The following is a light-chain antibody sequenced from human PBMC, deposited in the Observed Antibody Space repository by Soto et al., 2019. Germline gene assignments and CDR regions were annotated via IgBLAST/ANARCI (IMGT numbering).Light chain of an antibody. CDR1: QSISTW. V-gene: IGKV1-5*01. CDR3: QQYNDYIT. CDR2: AAS. Sequence: DIQMTQSPSTLSGSVGDRVTITCRASQSISTWLAWYQQKPGKAPKLLIYAASTLENGVPTRFSGTGSETEFTLTVSSLQPDDSATYYCQQYNDYITFGQGTKVDIK. J-gene: IGKJ1*01.